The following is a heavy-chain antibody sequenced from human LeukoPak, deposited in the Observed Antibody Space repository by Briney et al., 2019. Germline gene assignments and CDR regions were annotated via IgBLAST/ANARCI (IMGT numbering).Heavy chain of an antibody. J-gene: IGHJ3*02. CDR3: ARETKTKQLDGFDI. Sequence: PSETLSLSCAVAGVTITSYYLNWIRQPPGKGLEWIGRIYTSGRTNYNPLLKSRVTMSVDTPKNQCSLKLSSVTAADTAVYYCARETKTKQLDGFDIWGQGTMVTVSS. D-gene: IGHD6-13*01. CDR1: GVTITSYY. CDR2: IYTSGRT. V-gene: IGHV4-4*07.